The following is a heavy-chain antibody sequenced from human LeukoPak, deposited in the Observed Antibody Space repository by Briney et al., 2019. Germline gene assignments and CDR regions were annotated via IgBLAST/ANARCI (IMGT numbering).Heavy chain of an antibody. CDR3: ARERSGPGIAVAGTGAFDI. J-gene: IGHJ3*02. D-gene: IGHD6-19*01. Sequence: KPGGSLRLSCATSGFTFNNYNMNWVRQAPGRALEWVSSITSSGTYIFYADSVKGRFTISRDNAKNSLYLQMNSLRAEDTAVYYCARERSGPGIAVAGTGAFDIWGQGTMVTVSS. V-gene: IGHV3-21*01. CDR1: GFTFNNYN. CDR2: ITSSGTYI.